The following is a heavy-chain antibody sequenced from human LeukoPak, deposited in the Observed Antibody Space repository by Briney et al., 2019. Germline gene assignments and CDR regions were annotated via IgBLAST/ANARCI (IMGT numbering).Heavy chain of an antibody. Sequence: GGSLRLSCAASGFTFSDYYMSWIRQAPGKGLEWVSYISSSGSTIYYADSVKGRFTISRDNAKNSLYLQMNSLRAEDTAVYYCARDPPPYSSSWYGATFDYWGQGTLVTVSS. D-gene: IGHD6-13*01. CDR3: ARDPPPYSSSWYGATFDY. J-gene: IGHJ4*02. CDR1: GFTFSDYY. CDR2: ISSSGSTI. V-gene: IGHV3-11*04.